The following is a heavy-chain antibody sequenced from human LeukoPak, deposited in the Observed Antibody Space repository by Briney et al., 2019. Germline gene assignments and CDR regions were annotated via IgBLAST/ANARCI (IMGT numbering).Heavy chain of an antibody. D-gene: IGHD3-22*01. V-gene: IGHV1-2*02. CDR2: INPNSGDT. J-gene: IGHJ3*02. CDR1: GYTFTGDY. Sequence: ASVKVSCTASGYTFTGDYLHWVRQPPGQGLEWMGWINPNSGDTTYSHKFQGRVTITRDTTISTAYILPSRLRSDDTSVYYCAISKDYYDSSGYYSSPFDIWGQGTMVTVSS. CDR3: AISKDYYDSSGYYSSPFDI.